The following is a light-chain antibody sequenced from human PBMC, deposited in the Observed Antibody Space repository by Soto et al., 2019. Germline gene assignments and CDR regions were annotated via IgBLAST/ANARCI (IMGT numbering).Light chain of an antibody. CDR1: QGVGNN. CDR3: QQVKSYPRT. CDR2: AES. Sequence: DIQLTQSPSFLSASVGDRVTITCRASQGVGNNFAWYQQKPGEPPKLLIYAESTLHSGVPSRFSGSGSGTACSLTISSLQPGDFATYYCQQVKSYPRTFGGGTKLEIK. J-gene: IGKJ4*01. V-gene: IGKV1-9*01.